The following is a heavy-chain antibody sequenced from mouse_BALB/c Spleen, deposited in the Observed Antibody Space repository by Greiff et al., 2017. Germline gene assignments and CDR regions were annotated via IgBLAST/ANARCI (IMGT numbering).Heavy chain of an antibody. J-gene: IGHJ1*01. V-gene: IGHV5-6-5*01. CDR1: GFTFSSYA. Sequence: DVHLVESGGGLVKPGGSLKLSCAASGFTFSSYAMSWVRQTPEKRLEWVASISSGGSTYYPDSVKGRFTISRDNARNILYLQMSSLRSEDTAMYYCARVYDGYYSWYFDVWGAGTTVTVSS. CDR2: ISSGGST. D-gene: IGHD2-3*01. CDR3: ARVYDGYYSWYFDV.